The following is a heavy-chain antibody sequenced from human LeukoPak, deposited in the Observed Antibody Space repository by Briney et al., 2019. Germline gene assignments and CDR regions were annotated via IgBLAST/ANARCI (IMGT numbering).Heavy chain of an antibody. CDR1: GFTFSDFY. CDR3: AKNSGSFYTYYFNY. D-gene: IGHD1-26*01. CDR2: ISGSGGST. J-gene: IGHJ4*02. Sequence: GGSLRLSCAASGFTFSDFYMTWIRQAPGKGLEWVSAISGSGGSTYYADSVKGRFTISRDNSKNTLYLQMNSLRAEDTAVYYCAKNSGSFYTYYFNYWGQGTLVTVSS. V-gene: IGHV3-23*01.